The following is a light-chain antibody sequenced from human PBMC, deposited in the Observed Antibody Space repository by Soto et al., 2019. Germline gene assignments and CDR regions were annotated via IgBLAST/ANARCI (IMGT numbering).Light chain of an antibody. V-gene: IGLV2-8*01. CDR3: SSYAGSNNLG. J-gene: IGLJ2*01. Sequence: QSVLTQPPSASGSPGQSVTISCTGTSSDVGGYNYVSWYQQHPGKAPKLMIYEVSKRPSGVPDRFSGSKSGNTASLTVSGLQAEDEAYYYCSSYAGSNNLGFGGGTKVTVL. CDR2: EVS. CDR1: SSDVGGYNY.